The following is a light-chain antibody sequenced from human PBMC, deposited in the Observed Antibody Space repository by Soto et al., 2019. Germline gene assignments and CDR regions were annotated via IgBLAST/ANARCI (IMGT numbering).Light chain of an antibody. V-gene: IGLV2-14*01. J-gene: IGLJ3*02. CDR3: NSYTSSSNLV. Sequence: QSVLTQPASVSGSPGQSITISCTGTSSDVGCYNYVSWYQQHPGKAPKLLIYDVSNRPSVVSNRFSGSKSGNTASLTISGLQAEDEADYYCNSYTSSSNLVFGGGTKLTVL. CDR2: DVS. CDR1: SSDVGCYNY.